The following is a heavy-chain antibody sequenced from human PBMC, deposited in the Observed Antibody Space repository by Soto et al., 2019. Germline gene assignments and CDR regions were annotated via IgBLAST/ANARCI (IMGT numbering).Heavy chain of an antibody. CDR1: GGSINTFY. Sequence: SETLYLTCTVSGGSINTFYWSRVRQPAGKGLEWIGRIFSSGSTSFNPSLESRVAMSVDTSKNHFSLNLSSVTAADMAVYYCAREGSYSAYNFAHGIQLWSFDFWGQGALVTVSS. D-gene: IGHD5-12*01. J-gene: IGHJ4*02. V-gene: IGHV4-4*07. CDR2: IFSSGST. CDR3: AREGSYSAYNFAHGIQLWSFDF.